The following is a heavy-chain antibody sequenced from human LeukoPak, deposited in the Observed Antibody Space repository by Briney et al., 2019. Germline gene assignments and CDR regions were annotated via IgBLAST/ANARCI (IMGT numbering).Heavy chain of an antibody. CDR2: TYTSGST. V-gene: IGHV4-4*07. Sequence: PSETLSLTCTVSGGSISSYYWSWIRQPAGKGLEWIGRTYTSGSTNYNPSLKSRVTMSVDTSKNQFSLKLSSVTAADTAVYYCARSIAARLWYYMDVWGKGTTVTVSS. CDR1: GGSISSYY. CDR3: ARSIAARLWYYMDV. D-gene: IGHD6-6*01. J-gene: IGHJ6*03.